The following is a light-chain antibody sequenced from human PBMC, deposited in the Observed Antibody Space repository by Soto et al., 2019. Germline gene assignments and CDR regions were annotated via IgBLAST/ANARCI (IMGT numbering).Light chain of an antibody. J-gene: IGLJ1*01. Sequence: LTQPPSVSGSPGQSVTISCTGTSSDLGSNNRVSWYQQPPGTAPKLIIYEVSNRPSGVPDRFSGSKSGITASLTISGLQTEDEADYYCCLYRSSSTLFGTWTKVTVL. CDR1: SSDLGSNNR. CDR2: EVS. CDR3: CLYRSSSTL. V-gene: IGLV2-18*01.